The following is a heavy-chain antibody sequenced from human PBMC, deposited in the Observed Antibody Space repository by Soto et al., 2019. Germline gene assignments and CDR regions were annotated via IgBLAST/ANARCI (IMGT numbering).Heavy chain of an antibody. V-gene: IGHV3-33*01. Sequence: QVQLVESGGGVVLPGGSLRLSCTASGFTLTNFAMHWVRKAPGKGLEWVALLWHDGSNRYYLDSVKGRFTLSRDTSKNTLYLDMTGLRVEDAALYYSARDPRSRGYLDFWGQGTPVTVSS. CDR1: GFTLTNFA. CDR2: LWHDGSNR. CDR3: ARDPRSRGYLDF. J-gene: IGHJ4*03.